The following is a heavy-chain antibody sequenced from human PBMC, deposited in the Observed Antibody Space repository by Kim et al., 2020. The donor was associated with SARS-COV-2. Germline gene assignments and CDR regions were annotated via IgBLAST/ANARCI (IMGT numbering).Heavy chain of an antibody. D-gene: IGHD6-19*01. CDR2: IYPGDSTT. CDR1: GYSFANNW. V-gene: IGHV5-51*01. J-gene: IGHJ4*02. CDR3: ARQTNRYSSGWSE. Sequence: GESLKISCKGSGYSFANNWIAWVRLMPGKGLDWMGIIYPGDSTTKYSPSFQGQVTISADKSISTAYLQWSSLKASDTAMYYCARQTNRYSSGWSEWGQGT.